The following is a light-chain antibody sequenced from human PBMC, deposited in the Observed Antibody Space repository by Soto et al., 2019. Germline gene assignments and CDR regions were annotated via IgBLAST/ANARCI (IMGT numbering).Light chain of an antibody. CDR3: QQYNDWPPVT. V-gene: IGKV3-15*01. Sequence: ETVMTQSPATLSLSPGERATLSCRASQSVSNNLAWYQQKPSQAPRLLIYGASTRATGIPARFSGSGSGTQFTLTISSLQSEDFAVYYCQQYNDWPPVTFGQGTRLEIK. J-gene: IGKJ5*01. CDR2: GAS. CDR1: QSVSNN.